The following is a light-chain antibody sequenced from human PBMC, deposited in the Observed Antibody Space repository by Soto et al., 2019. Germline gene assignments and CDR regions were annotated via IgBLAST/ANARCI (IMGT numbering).Light chain of an antibody. CDR1: SSDIGAYDY. J-gene: IGLJ3*02. V-gene: IGLV2-11*01. CDR3: CSYAGSYTWV. CDR2: DVT. Sequence: QSAMTQPRSVSGSPGQSITISCTGTSSDIGAYDYVSWYQHDSGKAPKLMIYDVTKRPSGVPNRFSGSKSANRASLTISGLQAEDEAVYYCCSYAGSYTWVFGGGTKVTVL.